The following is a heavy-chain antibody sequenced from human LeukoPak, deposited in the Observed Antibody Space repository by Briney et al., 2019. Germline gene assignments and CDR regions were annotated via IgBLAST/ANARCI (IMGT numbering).Heavy chain of an antibody. D-gene: IGHD2/OR15-2a*01. V-gene: IGHV3-7*01. Sequence: GGSLRLSCEASGFTFRSYWMGWVRQAPGMGLEWVAHIKQDGSETYYVDSVDGRFTISRNNAKNSVYLQMKSLRAEDTAVYYCARGKTSQNIVTRKTYNWFDPWGQGTLVTVSS. CDR1: GFTFRSYW. CDR3: ARGKTSQNIVTRKTYNWFDP. J-gene: IGHJ5*02. CDR2: IKQDGSET.